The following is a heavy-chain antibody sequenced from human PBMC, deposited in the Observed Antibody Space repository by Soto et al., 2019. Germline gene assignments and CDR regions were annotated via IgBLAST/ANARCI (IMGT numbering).Heavy chain of an antibody. CDR1: GFTFSSYS. J-gene: IGHJ4*02. D-gene: IGHD2-2*01. Sequence: PGGSLRLSCAASGFTFSSYSMNWVRQAPGKGLEWVSSISSSSSYIYYADSVKGRFTISRDNAKNSLYLQMNSLRAEDTAVYYCARVSLGSKSPFGLDDNWGQGTLVTVSS. CDR3: ARVSLGSKSPFGLDDN. V-gene: IGHV3-21*01. CDR2: ISSSSSYI.